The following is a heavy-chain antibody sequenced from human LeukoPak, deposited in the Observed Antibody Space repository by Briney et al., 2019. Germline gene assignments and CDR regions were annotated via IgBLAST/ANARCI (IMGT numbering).Heavy chain of an antibody. J-gene: IGHJ4*02. CDR1: GYTFATYG. Sequence: ASVKVSCKASGYTFATYGFCWVRQAPGHGLEWMGWISSNTGKTDYAQKFQGRVTLNTDTSTSTAYMELRSLRPDDTALYYCAKVAGDRMDDWGQGTLLTVSS. CDR2: ISSNTGKT. D-gene: IGHD6-13*01. CDR3: AKVAGDRMDD. V-gene: IGHV1-18*01.